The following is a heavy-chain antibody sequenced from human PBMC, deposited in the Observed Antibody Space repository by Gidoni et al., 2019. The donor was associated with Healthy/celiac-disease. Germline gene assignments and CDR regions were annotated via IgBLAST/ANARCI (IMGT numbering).Heavy chain of an antibody. CDR3: ARHDGTFFDY. J-gene: IGHJ4*02. D-gene: IGHD1-7*01. CDR2: IYYSGST. V-gene: IGHV4-39*01. Sequence: QLQLQESGPGLVKPSETLSLTCTVSGGSISSSSYYWGWIRQPPGKGLEWIGSIYYSGSTYYNPSLKSRVTISVDTSKNQFSLKLGSVTAADTAVYYCARHDGTFFDYWGQGTLVTVSS. CDR1: GGSISSSSYY.